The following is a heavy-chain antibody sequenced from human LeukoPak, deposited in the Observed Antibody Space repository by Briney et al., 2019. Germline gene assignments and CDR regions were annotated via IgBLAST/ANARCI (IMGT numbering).Heavy chain of an antibody. V-gene: IGHV4-30-2*01. CDR2: IYHSRST. CDR3: ARGGYSGYDYGGPFDY. D-gene: IGHD5-12*01. Sequence: SETLSLTCAVSGGSISSGGYSWSWIRQPPGKGLEWIGYIYHSRSTYYNPSLKSRVTISVDRSKNQFSLKLSSVTAADTAVYYCARGGYSGYDYGGPFDYWGQGTLVTVSS. CDR1: GGSISSGGYS. J-gene: IGHJ4*02.